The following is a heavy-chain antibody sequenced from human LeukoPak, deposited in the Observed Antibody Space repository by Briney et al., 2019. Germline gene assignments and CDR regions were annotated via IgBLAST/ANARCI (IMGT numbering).Heavy chain of an antibody. CDR1: GFTVSSNY. V-gene: IGHV3-53*01. CDR3: ARGRRYCSGGSCYSKANYYYYYMDV. D-gene: IGHD2-15*01. CDR2: IYSGGST. J-gene: IGHJ6*03. Sequence: GGSLRLSCAASGFTVSSNYMNWVRQAPGKGLEGVSVIYSGGSTYYADSVKGRFNISRDNSKNTLCLQINSLRAEDTAVYYCARGRRYCSGGSCYSKANYYYYYMDVWGKGTTVTISS.